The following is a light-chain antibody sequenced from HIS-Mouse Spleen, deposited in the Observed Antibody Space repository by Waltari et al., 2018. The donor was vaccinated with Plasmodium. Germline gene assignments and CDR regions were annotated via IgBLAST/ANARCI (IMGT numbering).Light chain of an antibody. V-gene: IGLV2-11*01. CDR2: DVS. J-gene: IGLJ1*01. Sequence: QSALTQPRSVSGSPGQSVTISCTGTSIAVGGYNYFPWYQQHPGKTPKLMIYDVSKRPSGVPDRFSGSKSGNTASLTISGLQAEDEADYYCCSYAGSYTYVFGTGTKVTVL. CDR1: SIAVGGYNY. CDR3: CSYAGSYTYV.